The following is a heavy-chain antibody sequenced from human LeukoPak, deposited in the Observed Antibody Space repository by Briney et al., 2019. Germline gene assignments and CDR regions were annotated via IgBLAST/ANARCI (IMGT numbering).Heavy chain of an antibody. J-gene: IGHJ4*02. Sequence: GASVKVSCKASGYTFTGYYMHWVRQAPGQGLEWMGWISAYNGNTNYAQKFQGRVTTTRDTSISTAYMELSRLRSDDTAVYYCTMVDYWGQGTLVTVTS. V-gene: IGHV1-2*02. D-gene: IGHD3-10*01. CDR3: TMVDY. CDR2: ISAYNGNT. CDR1: GYTFTGYY.